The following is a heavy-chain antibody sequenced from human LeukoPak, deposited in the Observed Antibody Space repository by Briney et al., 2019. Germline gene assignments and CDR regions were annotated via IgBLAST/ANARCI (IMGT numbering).Heavy chain of an antibody. CDR1: GFTFSGYA. D-gene: IGHD6-13*01. V-gene: IGHV3-23*01. CDR2: ITAGGDST. J-gene: IGHJ4*02. Sequence: QAGGSLRLSCAASGFTFSGYAMSWVRLAPGERLEWVSAITAGGDSTYYAESVKGRFAISRDNLKNMVFLQMSTLRAEDTAIYYCAKSHASIWNVYDYWGQGTLVTVSS. CDR3: AKSHASIWNVYDY.